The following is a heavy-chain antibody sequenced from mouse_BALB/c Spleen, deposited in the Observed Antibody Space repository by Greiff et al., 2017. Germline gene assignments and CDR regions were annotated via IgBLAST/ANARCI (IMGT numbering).Heavy chain of an antibody. Sequence: EVQLQESGGGLVKPGGSLKLSCAASGFTFSSYAMSWVRQTPEKRLEWVASISSGGSTYYPDSVKGRFTISRDNARNILYLQMSSLRSEDTAMYYCARLDYFDYWGQGTTLTVSS. J-gene: IGHJ2*01. CDR2: ISSGGST. V-gene: IGHV5-6-5*01. CDR3: ARLDYFDY. CDR1: GFTFSSYA.